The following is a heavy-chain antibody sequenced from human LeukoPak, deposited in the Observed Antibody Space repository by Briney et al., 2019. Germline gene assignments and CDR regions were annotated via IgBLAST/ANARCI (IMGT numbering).Heavy chain of an antibody. V-gene: IGHV4-61*01. CDR1: GGSVSSGSYY. D-gene: IGHD2-2*01. J-gene: IGHJ5*02. CDR2: IYYSGST. CDR3: ARGSIVVVPAAIVNWFDP. Sequence: PSETLSLTCTVSGGSVSSGSYYWSWIRQPPGKGLEWIGYIYYSGSTNYTPSLKSRVTISVDTSKNQFSLKLSSVTAADTAVYYCARGSIVVVPAAIVNWFDPWGQGTLVTVSS.